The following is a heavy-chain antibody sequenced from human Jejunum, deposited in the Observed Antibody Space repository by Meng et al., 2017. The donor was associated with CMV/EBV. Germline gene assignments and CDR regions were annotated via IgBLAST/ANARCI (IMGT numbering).Heavy chain of an antibody. CDR1: GDRVSSNTVA. CDR3: ARGEDSSLDY. V-gene: IGHV6-1*01. D-gene: IGHD6-13*01. CDR2: TYYRSKWYS. Sequence: PLQQPGPGLVNPSQTLSLTCAISGDRVSSNTVAWNWIRLSPSRGLEWLGRTYYRSKWYSEYTVSVRSRISITPDTSKNQFSLQLTSVTPDDTAVYYCARGEDSSLDYWGQGTLGHRLL. J-gene: IGHJ4*02.